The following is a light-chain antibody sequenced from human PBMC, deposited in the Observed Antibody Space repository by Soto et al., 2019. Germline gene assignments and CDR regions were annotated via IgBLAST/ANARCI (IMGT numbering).Light chain of an antibody. J-gene: IGKJ1*01. CDR2: AAS. CDR3: HQYNNWPPWT. V-gene: IGKV3-15*01. CDR1: QSVATN. Sequence: EVVMTQSPATLSVFPGERATLSCRASQSVATNLAWYQQRPGQAPRLLIHAASSRAIGLPARFSGSGSGTEFTLTISSLQSEDYAVYYCHQYNNWPPWTFGQGTKVDIK.